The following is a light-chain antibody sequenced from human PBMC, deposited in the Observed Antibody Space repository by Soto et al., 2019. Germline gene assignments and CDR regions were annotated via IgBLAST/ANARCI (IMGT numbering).Light chain of an antibody. J-gene: IGKJ2*01. CDR3: QKYETSPYT. CDR1: QTVIKNY. CDR2: GAS. Sequence: ESVLTQSPSTLSLSPGERATLSCRASQTVIKNYLAWYQRKPGQAPRLLIYGASNRATGIPDRFSGGGSGTDFTLTISRLEPEDSALYYCQKYETSPYTFGQGTKVDIK. V-gene: IGKV3-20*01.